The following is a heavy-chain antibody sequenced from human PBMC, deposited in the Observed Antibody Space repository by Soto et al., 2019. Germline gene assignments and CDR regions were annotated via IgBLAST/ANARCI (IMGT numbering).Heavy chain of an antibody. CDR1: GFTFSNYW. V-gene: IGHV3-74*01. J-gene: IGHJ4*02. Sequence: EVQLVESGGGLVQPGGSLRLSCAASGFTFSNYWMHWVRQVPGKGLVWVSRISGDGRSTHYAGFAEGRFTISRDNAKNTVYLQMNSLRVEDTAIYYCARRDWNGGYCDFWGQGILVTVSS. CDR2: ISGDGRST. CDR3: ARRDWNGGYCDF. D-gene: IGHD1-1*01.